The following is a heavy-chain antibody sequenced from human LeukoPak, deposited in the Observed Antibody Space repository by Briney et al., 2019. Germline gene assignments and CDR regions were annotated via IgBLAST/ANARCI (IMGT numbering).Heavy chain of an antibody. CDR3: ARDGAEDIVVVPAAIGGRFDP. J-gene: IGHJ5*02. D-gene: IGHD2-2*02. Sequence: SVKVSCKASGGTFSSYAISWVRQAPGQGLEWMGGIIPIFGTANYAQKFQGRVTITTDESTSTAYMELSSLRSEDTAVYYCARDGAEDIVVVPAAIGGRFDPWGQGTLVTVSS. CDR1: GGTFSSYA. V-gene: IGHV1-69*05. CDR2: IIPIFGTA.